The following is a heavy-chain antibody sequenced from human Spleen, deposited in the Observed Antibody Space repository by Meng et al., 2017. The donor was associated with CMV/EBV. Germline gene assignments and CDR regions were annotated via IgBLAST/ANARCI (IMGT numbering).Heavy chain of an antibody. CDR3: ARDPIDYYDSSFDY. V-gene: IGHV4-39*07. D-gene: IGHD3-22*01. CDR1: GGSISSSSYY. Sequence: SETLSLTCTVSGGSISSSSYYWGWIRQPPGKGLEWIGSIYYSGSTYYNPSLKSRVTISVDTSKNQFSLKLSSVTAADTAVYYCARDPIDYYDSSFDYWGQGTLVTVSS. J-gene: IGHJ4*02. CDR2: IYYSGST.